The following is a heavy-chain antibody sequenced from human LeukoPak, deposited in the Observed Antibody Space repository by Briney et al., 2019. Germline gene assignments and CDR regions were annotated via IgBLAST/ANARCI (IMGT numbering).Heavy chain of an antibody. CDR3: ARERSGSYDEHFDY. V-gene: IGHV1-8*03. J-gene: IGHJ4*02. CDR1: GYTFTSYD. D-gene: IGHD3-10*01. Sequence: GASVKVSCKASGYTFTSYDINWVRQATGQGLEWMGWMNPNSGNTGYAQKFQGRVTITRNTSISTAYMELSSLRSEDTAVYYCARERSGSYDEHFDYWGQGTLVTVSS. CDR2: MNPNSGNT.